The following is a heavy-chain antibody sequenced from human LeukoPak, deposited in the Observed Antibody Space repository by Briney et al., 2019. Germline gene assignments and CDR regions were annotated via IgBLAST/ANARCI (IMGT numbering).Heavy chain of an antibody. CDR3: AKDLTQQYYFDY. D-gene: IGHD4-11*01. CDR2: IWYDGSNK. Sequence: PGGSLRLSCAASGITFSNYWMSWVRQAPGKGLEWVAVIWYDGSNKYYADSVKGRFTISRDNSKNTLYLQMNSLRAEDTAVYYCAKDLTQQYYFDYWGQGTLVTVSS. J-gene: IGHJ4*02. CDR1: GITFSNYW. V-gene: IGHV3-33*06.